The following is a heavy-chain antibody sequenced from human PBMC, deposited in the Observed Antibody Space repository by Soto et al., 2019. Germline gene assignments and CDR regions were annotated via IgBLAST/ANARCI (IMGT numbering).Heavy chain of an antibody. CDR2: VFYTGFT. V-gene: IGHV4-39*01. J-gene: IGHJ4*02. CDR3: AIKNHYGENSGVFDS. D-gene: IGHD4-17*01. Sequence: SETLSLTCAVSGCSISCSDYYWGWLRQSPGKGPEWIGSVFYTGFTSYNPPLKSRVTISRDTSKKQFSLRLSSVTASDTAVYYCAIKNHYGENSGVFDSWVQGTLVNVSS. CDR1: GCSISCSDYY.